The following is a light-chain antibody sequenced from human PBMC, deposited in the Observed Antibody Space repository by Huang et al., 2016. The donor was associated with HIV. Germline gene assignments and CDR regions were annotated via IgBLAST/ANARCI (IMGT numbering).Light chain of an antibody. CDR3: QQFGSSPPYS. CDR2: GAS. J-gene: IGKJ2*03. V-gene: IGKV3-20*01. CDR1: QSVTRNY. Sequence: EIVLTQSPDTLSLSPGERATVSCRASQSVTRNYLAWYQQRPGQAPKLIIYGASTRATCIPDRFSGSGSGTDFTLTISRLAPEDFAVYYCQQFGSSPPYSFGQGTKLEIK.